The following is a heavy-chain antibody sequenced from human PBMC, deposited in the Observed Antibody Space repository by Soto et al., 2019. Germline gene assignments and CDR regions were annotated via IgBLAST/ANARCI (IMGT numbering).Heavy chain of an antibody. CDR3: ARLGEMGTNFLDSFDI. CDR1: GGTFRSYV. V-gene: IGHV1-69*12. J-gene: IGHJ3*02. CDR2: IMPIFGTA. D-gene: IGHD1-1*01. Sequence: QVQLVQSGAEVKKPGSSVKVSCKASGGTFRSYVISWVRQAPGQGLEWMGGIMPIFGTAIYAQKFQGRVTITADESTTTAYMELSSLRSEDTAVYYCARLGEMGTNFLDSFDIWGQGTMVTVSS.